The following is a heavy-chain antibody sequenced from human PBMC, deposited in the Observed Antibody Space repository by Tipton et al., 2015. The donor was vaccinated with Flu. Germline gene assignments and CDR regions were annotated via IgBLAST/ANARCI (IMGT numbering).Heavy chain of an antibody. CDR3: ARGYDYIGSGYFDY. CDR1: GGSISSYF. V-gene: IGHV4-4*07. J-gene: IGHJ4*02. Sequence: TLSLTCTVSGGSISSYFWSWIRQPAGKGLEWIGRIHSTGTTNYNPSLRSRVTMSLDTSKKQFSLTLSSVTAADSAVYYCARGYDYIGSGYFDYWGQGTLVTVSS. D-gene: IGHD5-12*01. CDR2: IHSTGTT.